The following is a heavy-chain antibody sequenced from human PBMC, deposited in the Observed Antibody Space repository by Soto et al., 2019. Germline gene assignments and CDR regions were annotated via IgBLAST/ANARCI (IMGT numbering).Heavy chain of an antibody. D-gene: IGHD3-22*01. CDR2: IYYSGST. V-gene: IGHV4-30-4*01. J-gene: IGHJ5*02. Sequence: QVQLRESGPGLVKPSQTLSLTCTVSGGSISNGDYYWSWIRQPPGKGLEWIGYIYYSGSTYYNPSLRSRLAISVDTSKNQFSLKLRSVTAADTAVYFCARNYYDSSGNWFDPWGQGTLVTVSS. CDR1: GGSISNGDYY. CDR3: ARNYYDSSGNWFDP.